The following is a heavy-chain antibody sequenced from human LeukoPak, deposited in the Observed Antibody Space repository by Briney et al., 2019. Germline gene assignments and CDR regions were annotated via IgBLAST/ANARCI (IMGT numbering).Heavy chain of an antibody. D-gene: IGHD6-19*01. CDR1: GGSFSGYY. CDR3: ARGDSSASNCFDP. Sequence: PSETLSLTCAVYGGSFSGYYWSWIRQPPGKGLEWIGEINHSGSTNYNPSLMSRVTISLDTSKSHFSLKVSSVTAADTAVYYCARGDSSASNCFDPWGQGTLVTVSS. V-gene: IGHV4-34*01. J-gene: IGHJ5*02. CDR2: INHSGST.